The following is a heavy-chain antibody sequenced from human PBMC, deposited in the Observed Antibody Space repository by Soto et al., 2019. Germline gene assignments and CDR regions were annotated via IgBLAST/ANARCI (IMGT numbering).Heavy chain of an antibody. CDR1: GFTFSSYW. V-gene: IGHV3-74*02. J-gene: IGHJ6*02. CDR2: MNEDGGTR. Sequence: EVQLVESGGGLVRPGGSLRLSCEAAGFTFSSYWMHWVRQAQGKGLVWVSRMNEDGGTRDYADSVKGRFPISRDNAKNTLYLQMNSLRVEDMAVYYCSIALSGRADVWGQGTTFTVSS. D-gene: IGHD2-21*01. CDR3: SIALSGRADV.